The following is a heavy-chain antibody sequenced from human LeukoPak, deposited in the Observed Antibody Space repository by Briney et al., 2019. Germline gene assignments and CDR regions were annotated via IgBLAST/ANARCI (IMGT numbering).Heavy chain of an antibody. CDR1: GFAFGNYA. J-gene: IGHJ1*01. Sequence: GGPLRLSCAASGFAFGNYAMGWVRQAPGKGLEWVSSIDSSGSYTPSADSVKGRFTISRDNSKNTLYLQMKSLRAEDTAVYYCAKDQEYYFKSEYFQHWGQGTLVTVSS. D-gene: IGHD3-10*01. V-gene: IGHV3-23*01. CDR2: IDSSGSYT. CDR3: AKDQEYYFKSEYFQH.